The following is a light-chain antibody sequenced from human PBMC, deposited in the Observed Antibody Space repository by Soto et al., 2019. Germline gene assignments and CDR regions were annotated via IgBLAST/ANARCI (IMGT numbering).Light chain of an antibody. V-gene: IGLV2-14*01. CDR1: SSDVGGYNY. CDR2: EVT. CDR3: SSYTSSNTLYV. Sequence: QSVLTQPASVSGSPGQSITISCTGTSSDVGGYNYVSWYQQYPGKAPKLIIYEVTNRPSGVSNRFSGSKSGNTASLTISGLQAEDGADYYCSSYTSSNTLYVFAAGTKVTVL. J-gene: IGLJ1*01.